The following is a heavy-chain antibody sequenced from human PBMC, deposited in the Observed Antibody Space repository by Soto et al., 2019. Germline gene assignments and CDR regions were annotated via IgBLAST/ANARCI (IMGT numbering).Heavy chain of an antibody. J-gene: IGHJ6*02. V-gene: IGHV1-69*13. CDR3: ARVAGTYYYGMDV. Sequence: VKFSSKASARTFTTYAITWVRHAPGQGLEWRGGHIPIFGTANSGQKFQGRVKIPADEPTSTASMELSSLRSEDTAVYYCARVAGTYYYGMDVWGQGTTVTVSS. CDR2: HIPIFGTA. CDR1: ARTFTTYA. D-gene: IGHD6-13*01.